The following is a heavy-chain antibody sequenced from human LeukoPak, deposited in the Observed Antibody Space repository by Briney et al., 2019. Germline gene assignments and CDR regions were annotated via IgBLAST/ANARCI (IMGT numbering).Heavy chain of an antibody. Sequence: GGSLRLSCAASGFTFSSYDMHWVRQATGKGLEWVSAIGTAGDTYYPGSVKGRFTISRESAKNSLYLQMNSLRAGDTAAYYCARGYDILTGDNYFDYWGQGTLVTVSP. D-gene: IGHD3-9*01. J-gene: IGHJ4*02. V-gene: IGHV3-13*01. CDR2: IGTAGDT. CDR1: GFTFSSYD. CDR3: ARGYDILTGDNYFDY.